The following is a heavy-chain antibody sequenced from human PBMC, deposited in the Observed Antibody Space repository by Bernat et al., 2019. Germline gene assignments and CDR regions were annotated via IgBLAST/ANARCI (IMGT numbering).Heavy chain of an antibody. CDR2: ISYDGSNK. CDR1: GFTFSSYA. J-gene: IGHJ4*02. D-gene: IGHD6-19*01. V-gene: IGHV3-30*01. CDR3: AREAYSSGWYDDY. Sequence: VQLVQSGAALVQPGGSLRLSCAASGFTFSSYAMHWVRQAPGKGLEWVAVISYDGSNKYYADSVKGRFTISRDNSKNTLYLQMNSLRAEDTAVYYCAREAYSSGWYDDYWGQGTLVTVSS.